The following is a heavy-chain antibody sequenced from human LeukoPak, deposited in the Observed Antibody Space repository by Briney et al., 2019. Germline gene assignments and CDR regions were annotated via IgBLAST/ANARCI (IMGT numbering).Heavy chain of an antibody. D-gene: IGHD1-14*01. CDR3: ARQAGSGA. CDR1: GYSFSSYW. CDR2: IFPGDSDT. J-gene: IGHJ5*02. Sequence: GESLKISCKASGYSFSSYWIAWVRQRPGRGLEWMGIIFPGDSDTRYSPSFQGQVTISADKSISTAYLQWSSLTASDTAVYYCARQAGSGAWGQGTLVTVSS. V-gene: IGHV5-51*01.